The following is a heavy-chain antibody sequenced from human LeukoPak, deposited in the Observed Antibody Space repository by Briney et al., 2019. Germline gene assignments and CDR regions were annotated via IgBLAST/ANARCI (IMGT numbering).Heavy chain of an antibody. CDR1: GFTLSSYA. D-gene: IGHD3-10*01. Sequence: GGSLRLSCAASGFTLSSYAMSWVRQAPGKGLEWGSGISGSGGSTYYADSVKGRFTISRDKSKNTLYLQMNSLRAEDTAVYSCLKDSDRLPIMVPHYWGQGTLVTVSS. V-gene: IGHV3-23*01. CDR2: ISGSGGST. J-gene: IGHJ4*02. CDR3: LKDSDRLPIMVPHY.